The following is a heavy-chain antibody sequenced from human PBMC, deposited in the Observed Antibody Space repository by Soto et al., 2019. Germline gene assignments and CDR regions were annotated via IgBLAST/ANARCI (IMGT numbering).Heavy chain of an antibody. J-gene: IGHJ2*01. CDR3: AKEPVGPDWYFDL. CDR2: ISGSGIST. V-gene: IGHV3-23*01. CDR1: GFTFRSYA. Sequence: DVQLLESGGGLVQPGGSLRLSCAASGFTFRSYAMSWFRQAPGKGLEWVSGISGSGISTHYADSVKGRFTASRDNSTNPLYLHMNSLRAEDTAVYNCAKEPVGPDWYFDLWGRGTLVTVSS.